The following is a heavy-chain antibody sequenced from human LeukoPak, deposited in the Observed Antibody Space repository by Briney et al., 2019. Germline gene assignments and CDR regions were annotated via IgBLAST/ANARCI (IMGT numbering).Heavy chain of an antibody. D-gene: IGHD3-22*01. CDR3: ASYYYDSADAFDI. CDR1: GGSISSGGYY. V-gene: IGHV4-31*03. J-gene: IGHJ3*02. Sequence: SQTLSLTCTVSGGSISSGGYYWSWIRQHPGKGLEWIGYIYYSGSTYYNPSLKSRVTISVDTSKNQFSLKLSSVTAADTAVYYCASYYYDSADAFDIWGQGTMVTVSS. CDR2: IYYSGST.